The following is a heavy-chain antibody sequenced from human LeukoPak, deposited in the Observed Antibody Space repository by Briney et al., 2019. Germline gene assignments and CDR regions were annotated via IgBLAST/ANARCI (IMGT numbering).Heavy chain of an antibody. CDR3: AKTPHSSGFFRSFDY. Sequence: GGSLRLSCAASGFTFSSYAMSWVRQAPGKGLEWVSAISGSGSSTYYADSVKGRFTISRDNSKNTLYLQMNSLRAEDTAVYYCAKTPHSSGFFRSFDYWGQGTLVTVSS. J-gene: IGHJ4*02. CDR1: GFTFSSYA. CDR2: ISGSGSST. V-gene: IGHV3-23*01. D-gene: IGHD3-22*01.